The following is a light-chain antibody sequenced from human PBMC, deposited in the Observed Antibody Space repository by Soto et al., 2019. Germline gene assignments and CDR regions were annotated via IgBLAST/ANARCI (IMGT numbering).Light chain of an antibody. Sequence: EIVLTQSPATLSLSPGERATLSCRASQSVSSYLAWYQQKPGQAPRLLIYDTSSRATGIPARFSGGGSGTDFTLTISSLEPEDFAVYYCQQRSDSPLTFGGGTKVEIK. J-gene: IGKJ4*01. CDR1: QSVSSY. V-gene: IGKV3-11*01. CDR3: QQRSDSPLT. CDR2: DTS.